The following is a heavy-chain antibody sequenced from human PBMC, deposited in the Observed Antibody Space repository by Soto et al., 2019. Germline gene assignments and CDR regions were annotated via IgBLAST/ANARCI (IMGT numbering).Heavy chain of an antibody. D-gene: IGHD4-17*01. CDR1: GGSFSGYY. CDR2: INHSGST. CDR3: ALNPFYMTTVTPYYYYGMDV. Sequence: SETLSLTCAVYGGSFSGYYWSWIRQPPGKGLEWIGEINHSGSTNYNPSLKSRVTISVDTSKNQFSLKLSSVTAADTAVYYCALNPFYMTTVTPYYYYGMDVWGQGTTVTVSS. V-gene: IGHV4-34*01. J-gene: IGHJ6*02.